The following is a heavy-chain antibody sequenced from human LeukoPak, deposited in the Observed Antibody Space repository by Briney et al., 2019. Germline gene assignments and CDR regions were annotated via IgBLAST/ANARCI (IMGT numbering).Heavy chain of an antibody. D-gene: IGHD3-22*01. J-gene: IGHJ3*02. CDR3: XXXXXXSGYDGAFDI. V-gene: IGHV4-31*03. CDR1: GGSISSGGYY. CDR2: IYYSGST. Sequence: PSETLSLTCTVSGGSISSGGYYWSWIRQHPGKGLEWIGYIYYSGSTYYNPSHKSRVTISVDTSKNQFSLKLSSVTAADTAVYXXXXXXXXSGYDGAFDIWGQGTMVTVSS.